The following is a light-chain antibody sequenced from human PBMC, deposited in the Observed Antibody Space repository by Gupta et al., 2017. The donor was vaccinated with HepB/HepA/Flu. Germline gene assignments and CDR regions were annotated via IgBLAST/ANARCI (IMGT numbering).Light chain of an antibody. J-gene: IGKJ4*01. CDR3: QQENNWPRA. CDR2: DAS. Sequence: EIVMTQSPATLSVSPGERVTLSCRASQSVTSNLVWYQQKPGQAPRPLIYDASTRATGIPARFSGSGSGTEFTLTICRLQSEDSATYYCQQENNWPRAFGCGTKVEI. CDR1: QSVTSN. V-gene: IGKV3-15*01.